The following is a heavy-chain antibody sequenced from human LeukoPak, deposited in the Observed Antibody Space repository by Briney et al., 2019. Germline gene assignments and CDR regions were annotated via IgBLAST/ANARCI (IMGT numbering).Heavy chain of an antibody. CDR1: GGSISSYY. CDR2: IYYSGST. Sequence: PSETLSLTCTVSGGSISSYYWSWIRQPPGKGLEWIGYIYYSGSTNYNPSLKSRVTISVDTSKNQFSLKLSSVTAADTAVYYCASLAAAGAGGWFDPWGQGTLVTVSS. D-gene: IGHD6-13*01. V-gene: IGHV4-59*01. CDR3: ASLAAAGAGGWFDP. J-gene: IGHJ5*02.